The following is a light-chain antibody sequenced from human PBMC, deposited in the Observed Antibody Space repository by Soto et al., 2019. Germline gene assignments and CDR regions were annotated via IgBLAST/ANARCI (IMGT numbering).Light chain of an antibody. CDR3: QQYNSWPPWT. CDR2: DAS. CDR1: QSVSNN. J-gene: IGKJ1*01. V-gene: IGKV3-15*01. Sequence: ILMTQSPATLSVSPGERATLSCRASQSVSNNLAWYQQKPGQAPRLLIYDASTRATGIPARFSGSASGTEFTLTISVLQSEYFAVYYCQQYNSWPPWTFGQGTKVEIK.